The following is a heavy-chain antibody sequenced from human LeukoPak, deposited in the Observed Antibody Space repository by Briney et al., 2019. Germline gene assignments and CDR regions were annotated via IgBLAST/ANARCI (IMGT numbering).Heavy chain of an antibody. CDR3: ARPHYSGSYYGAFDI. Sequence: GESLKISCKGSGYSFTSYWIGWVRQMPGKGLEWMGIIYPGDSDTRYSPSFQGQVTISADKSISTAYLQWSSLKASDTAMYYCARPHYSGSYYGAFDIWGQGTMVTVSS. J-gene: IGHJ3*02. CDR2: IYPGDSDT. D-gene: IGHD1-26*01. CDR1: GYSFTSYW. V-gene: IGHV5-51*01.